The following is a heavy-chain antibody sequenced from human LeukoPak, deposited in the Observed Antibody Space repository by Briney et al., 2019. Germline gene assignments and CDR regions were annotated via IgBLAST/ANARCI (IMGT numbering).Heavy chain of an antibody. V-gene: IGHV1-69*04. J-gene: IGHJ1*01. CDR3: ARDPSDSSSWIKGYFQH. CDR1: GGTFSSYT. D-gene: IGHD6-13*01. Sequence: AASVKVSCKASGGTFSSYTISWVRQAPGQGLEWMGRIIPILGIANYAQKSTGRVTSTADKSTSTAYMELSSLRSEDTAVYYCARDPSDSSSWIKGYFQHWGQGNLVTVSS. CDR2: IIPILGIA.